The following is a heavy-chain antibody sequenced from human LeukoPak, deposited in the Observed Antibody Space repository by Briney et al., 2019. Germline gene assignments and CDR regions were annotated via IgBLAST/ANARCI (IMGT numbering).Heavy chain of an antibody. D-gene: IGHD3-3*01. CDR1: GGSISSSSYY. CDR2: IYYGGST. J-gene: IGHJ4*02. CDR3: ARGTQYYDFWSGSPSFDY. V-gene: IGHV4-39*07. Sequence: PSETLSLTCTVSGGSISSSSYYWGWIRQPPGKGLEWIGNIYYGGSTYYNPSLKSRVTISVDTSKNQFSLKLSSVTAADTAVYYCARGTQYYDFWSGSPSFDYWGQGTLVTVSS.